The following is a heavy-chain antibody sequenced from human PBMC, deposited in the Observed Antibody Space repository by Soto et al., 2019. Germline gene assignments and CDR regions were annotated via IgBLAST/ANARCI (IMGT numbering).Heavy chain of an antibody. CDR2: IWYDGSNK. D-gene: IGHD6-6*01. J-gene: IGHJ4*02. Sequence: GGSLRLSCAASGFTFSSYGMHWVRQAPGKGLEWVAVIWYDGSNKYYADSVKGRFTISRDNSKNTLYLQMNSLRAEDTAVYYCARTRSRPPAPLGYWGQGTLVTVSS. CDR3: ARTRSRPPAPLGY. V-gene: IGHV3-33*01. CDR1: GFTFSSYG.